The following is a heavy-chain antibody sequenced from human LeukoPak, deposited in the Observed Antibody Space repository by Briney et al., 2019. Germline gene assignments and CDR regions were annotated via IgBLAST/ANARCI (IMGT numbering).Heavy chain of an antibody. J-gene: IGHJ6*02. CDR1: GYSSIGYY. V-gene: IGHV1-2*02. CDR3: ARGAVFVVLEAPYYFHSGLAV. Sequence: ASVKVSCKAAGYSSIGYYMYWVRQAPGQGLEWMGWINPNSGGTNYAQKFQGRVTMTRDTSTSTVYMDLSRLTADDTAVYYCARGAVFVVLEAPYYFHSGLAVWGQGTTLIVS. D-gene: IGHD2-21*01. CDR2: INPNSGGT.